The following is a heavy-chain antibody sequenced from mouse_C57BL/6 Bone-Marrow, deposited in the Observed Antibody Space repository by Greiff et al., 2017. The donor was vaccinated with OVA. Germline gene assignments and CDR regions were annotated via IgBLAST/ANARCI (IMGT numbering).Heavy chain of an antibody. J-gene: IGHJ4*01. CDR2: SRNKANDYTT. CDR1: GFTFSDFY. Sequence: EVQVVESGGGLVQSGRSLRLSCATSGFTFSDFYMEWVRQAPGKGLEWIAASRNKANDYTTEYSASVKGRFIVSRDTSQSILYLQMNALRAEDTAIYYCAREGYGSSSYAMDYWGQGTSVTVSS. CDR3: AREGYGSSSYAMDY. D-gene: IGHD1-1*01. V-gene: IGHV7-1*01.